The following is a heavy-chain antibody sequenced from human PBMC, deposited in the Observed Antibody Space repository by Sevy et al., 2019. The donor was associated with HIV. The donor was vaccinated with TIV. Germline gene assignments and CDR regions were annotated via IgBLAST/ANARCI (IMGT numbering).Heavy chain of an antibody. CDR2: IRYDGSNK. J-gene: IGHJ6*03. D-gene: IGHD1-7*01. CDR1: GFTFSSYG. Sequence: GGSLRLSCAASGFTFSSYGMHWVRQAPGKGLEWVAFIRYDGSNKYYADSVKGRFTISRDNSKNTLYLQMNSLRAEDTAVYYCAKVPAGGTTLYYYYYTGVWGKGTTVTVSS. CDR3: AKVPAGGTTLYYYYYTGV. V-gene: IGHV3-30*02.